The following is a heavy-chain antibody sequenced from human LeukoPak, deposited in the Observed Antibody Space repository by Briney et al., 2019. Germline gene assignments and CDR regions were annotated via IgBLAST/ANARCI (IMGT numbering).Heavy chain of an antibody. CDR3: AREGDGYIYFDY. J-gene: IGHJ4*02. Sequence: SETLSLTCTVSSGSFSSYYWNWIRQPAGKGLEWIGRISSSGSTNYNPSLKSRVTMSVDTSKNQFSLKVTSVTAADTAVYYCAREGDGYIYFDYWGQGTLITVSS. CDR1: SGSFSSYY. V-gene: IGHV4-4*07. D-gene: IGHD5-24*01. CDR2: ISSSGST.